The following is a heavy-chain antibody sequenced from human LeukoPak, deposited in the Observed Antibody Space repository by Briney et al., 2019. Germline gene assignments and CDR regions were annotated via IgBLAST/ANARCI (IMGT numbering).Heavy chain of an antibody. CDR1: GYSISSGYY. Sequence: SETLSLTCTVSGYSISSGYYWSWIRQPPGEGLEWIGYMYHSGSTYYNPSLKSRVTISVDRSKNQFSLKRSSVTAADTAVYYCARPSIVVVPAAIRWSNWYFDLWGRGTLVTVSS. CDR3: ARPSIVVVPAAIRWSNWYFDL. J-gene: IGHJ2*01. V-gene: IGHV4-38-2*02. D-gene: IGHD2-2*02. CDR2: MYHSGST.